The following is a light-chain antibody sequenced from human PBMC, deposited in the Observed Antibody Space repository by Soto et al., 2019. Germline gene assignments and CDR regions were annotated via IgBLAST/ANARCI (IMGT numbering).Light chain of an antibody. V-gene: IGLV1-47*02. J-gene: IGLJ2*01. CDR2: SND. CDR3: AAWDDSFSGLA. Sequence: QSVPTQPPSASGTPGQRVTISCSGSSSNIGSNFVFWYQQLPGTAPKLLIYSNDQRPSGVPDRFSGSKSGTSVSLAISGLRSEDEADYYCAAWDDSFSGLAFGGGTKVTVL. CDR1: SSNIGSNF.